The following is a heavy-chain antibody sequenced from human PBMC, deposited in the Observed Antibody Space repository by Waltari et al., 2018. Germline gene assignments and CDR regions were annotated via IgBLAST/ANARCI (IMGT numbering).Heavy chain of an antibody. V-gene: IGHV1-2*06. CDR3: LRDSSGSHFDY. CDR2: INPKNGDT. J-gene: IGHJ4*02. CDR1: GYTFTGYA. Sequence: LVQSGAEGKKPGASVKSSCKASGYTFTGYAILWVRQAPGQGREWMGRINPKNGDTHYAQKFQGRVAMTTDTSTNTAFMELHSLRSDDTAVYYCLRDSSGSHFDYWGQGTLVTVSS. D-gene: IGHD3-22*01.